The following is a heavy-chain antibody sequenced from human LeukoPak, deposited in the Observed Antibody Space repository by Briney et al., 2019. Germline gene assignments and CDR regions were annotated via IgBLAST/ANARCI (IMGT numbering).Heavy chain of an antibody. J-gene: IGHJ4*02. D-gene: IGHD6-6*01. CDR3: ARRSRQLEDYFDY. CDR1: GGSISSGGYS. V-gene: IGHV4-61*08. Sequence: PSETLSLTCTVSGGSISSGGYSWSWIRQPPGKGLEWIGYIYYSGSTNYNPSLKSRVTISVDTSKNQFSLKLSSVTAADTAVYYCARRSRQLEDYFDYWGQGTLVTVSS. CDR2: IYYSGST.